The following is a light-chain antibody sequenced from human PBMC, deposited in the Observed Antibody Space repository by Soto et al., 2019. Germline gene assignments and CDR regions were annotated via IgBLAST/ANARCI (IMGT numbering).Light chain of an antibody. Sequence: EIVLTQSPGTLSLSPGERATLSCRASQSVSSSYLAWYQQKPGQAPRLLIYGASSRATGIPDRFSGSGSGTDFPLTISRLEPEDFAVYYCQQYGSSLLTFGPRTKVDIK. CDR2: GAS. CDR1: QSVSSSY. J-gene: IGKJ3*01. V-gene: IGKV3-20*01. CDR3: QQYGSSLLT.